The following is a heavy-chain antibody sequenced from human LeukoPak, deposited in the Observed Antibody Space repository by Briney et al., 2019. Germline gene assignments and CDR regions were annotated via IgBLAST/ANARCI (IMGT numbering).Heavy chain of an antibody. V-gene: IGHV3-30*02. Sequence: GGSLRLSCAASGFTFSSYGMHWVRQAPGKGLEWVAFIRYDGNNKYYADSVKGRFTISRDNSKNTLYLQMNSLRAEDTAVYFCAKLYASGTYYNDYFDYWGPGTLVTVSS. CDR3: AKLYASGTYYNDYFDY. J-gene: IGHJ4*02. CDR2: IRYDGNNK. CDR1: GFTFSSYG. D-gene: IGHD3-10*01.